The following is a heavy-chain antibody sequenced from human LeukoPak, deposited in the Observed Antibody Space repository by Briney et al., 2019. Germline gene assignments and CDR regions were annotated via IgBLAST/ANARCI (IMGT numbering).Heavy chain of an antibody. CDR2: ILDSGST. V-gene: IGHV4-59*01. J-gene: IGHJ4*02. CDR3: ARAGHTALGEGFFAY. CDR1: GGSISSYY. Sequence: SETLSLTCTVSGGSISSYYWNWIRQPPGKGLEWIAYILDSGSTNYNPSLKSRVTMSVDTSRNQFFLKLSSVTAADTAVYYCARAGHTALGEGFFAYWGQGTLVTVSS. D-gene: IGHD5-18*01.